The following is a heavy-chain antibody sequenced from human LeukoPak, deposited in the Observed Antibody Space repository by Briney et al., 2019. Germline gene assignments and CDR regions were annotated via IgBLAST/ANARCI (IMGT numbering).Heavy chain of an antibody. CDR1: GFTFSSYA. CDR3: AKDVGGSYPGWDYYGMDV. J-gene: IGHJ6*02. D-gene: IGHD1-26*01. CDR2: ISGSGGST. V-gene: IGHV3-23*01. Sequence: GGSLRLSCAASGFTFSSYAMSWVRQAPGKGLEWVSAISGSGGSTYYADSVKGRFTISRDNSKNTLYLQMNSLRAEDTALYHCAKDVGGSYPGWDYYGMDVWGQGTTVTVSS.